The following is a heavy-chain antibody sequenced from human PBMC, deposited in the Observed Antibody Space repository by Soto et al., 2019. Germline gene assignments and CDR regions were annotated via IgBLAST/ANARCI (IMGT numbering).Heavy chain of an antibody. CDR1: GFTFSSYW. V-gene: IGHV3-74*01. CDR3: VREDIALGIDY. D-gene: IGHD2-21*01. J-gene: IGHJ4*02. CDR2: INSDGSDT. Sequence: GGSLRLSCAASGFTFSSYWMHRVRQAPGKGLVWVSHINSDGSDTTYADSVKGRFTISRDNAKNMLYLQMKRLRAEDTAAHYCVREDIALGIDYCSLRTLVTVSS.